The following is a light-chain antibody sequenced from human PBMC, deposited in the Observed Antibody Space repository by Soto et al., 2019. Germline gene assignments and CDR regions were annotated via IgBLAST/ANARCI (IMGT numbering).Light chain of an antibody. CDR3: QQSYTTPLT. J-gene: IGKJ4*01. CDR2: AAS. V-gene: IGKV1-39*01. Sequence: DIEVSHSSCSLSASVGDRVTITCRASQYISDFLNWYQQKPGKAPVILIYAASTLQSGVPSRFNGGGSETNFTLIISSLQPEDFATYYCQQSYTTPLTFGGGTNVDIK. CDR1: QYISDF.